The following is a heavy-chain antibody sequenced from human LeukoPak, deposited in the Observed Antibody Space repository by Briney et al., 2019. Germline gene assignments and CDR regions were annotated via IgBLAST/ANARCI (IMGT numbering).Heavy chain of an antibody. Sequence: GGSLRLSCAASGFTFSNAWMSWVRQAPGKGLEWVGRIKSKTDGGTTDYAAPVKGRFTISRDDSKNTLYPQMNSLKTEDTAVYYCTTDPRGGTVTAIGGLEPAVDYWGQGTLVTVSS. CDR2: IKSKTDGGTT. D-gene: IGHD2-21*02. CDR1: GFTFSNAW. CDR3: TTDPRGGTVTAIGGLEPAVDY. V-gene: IGHV3-15*01. J-gene: IGHJ4*02.